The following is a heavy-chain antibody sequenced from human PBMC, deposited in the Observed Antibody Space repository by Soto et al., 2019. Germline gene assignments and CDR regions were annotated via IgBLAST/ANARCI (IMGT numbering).Heavy chain of an antibody. J-gene: IGHJ2*01. D-gene: IGHD6-19*01. CDR1: GFTFSSYA. Sequence: QVQLVESGGGVVQPGRSLRLSCAASGFTFSSYAMHWVRQAPGKGLEWVAVISYDGSNKYYADSVKGRFTISRDNSKNTLYLQMNSLRAEDTAVYYCARVRPLSGGATVHWYFDLWGRGTLVTVSS. CDR2: ISYDGSNK. V-gene: IGHV3-30-3*01. CDR3: ARVRPLSGGATVHWYFDL.